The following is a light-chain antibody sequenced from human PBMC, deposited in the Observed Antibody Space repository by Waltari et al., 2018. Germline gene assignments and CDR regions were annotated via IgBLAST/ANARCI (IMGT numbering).Light chain of an antibody. CDR2: LGS. CDR1: QSLLHSNGYTY. Sequence: DIVMTQTPLSLPVTPGEPASISCRSSQSLLHSNGYTYLFWYLQKPGQSPQLLIYLGSNRASGVPDRFSGSGSGTDFTLKSSRVEAEDVGVYYCLQDIQLPPLTFGGGTKVEIK. J-gene: IGKJ4*01. CDR3: LQDIQLPPLT. V-gene: IGKV2-28*01.